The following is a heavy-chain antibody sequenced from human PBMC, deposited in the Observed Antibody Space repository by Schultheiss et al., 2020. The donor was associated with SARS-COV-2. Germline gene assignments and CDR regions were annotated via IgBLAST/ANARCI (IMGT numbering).Heavy chain of an antibody. Sequence: GGSLRLSCAASGFTFSDYYMSWIRQAPGKGLEWVANIKQDGSEKYYVDSVKGRFTISRDNAKNSLYLQMNSLRAEDTAVYYCARDRERVVPAVMNWFDPWGQGTLVTVSS. CDR2: IKQDGSEK. J-gene: IGHJ5*02. D-gene: IGHD2-2*01. CDR3: ARDRERVVPAVMNWFDP. V-gene: IGHV3-7*01. CDR1: GFTFSDYY.